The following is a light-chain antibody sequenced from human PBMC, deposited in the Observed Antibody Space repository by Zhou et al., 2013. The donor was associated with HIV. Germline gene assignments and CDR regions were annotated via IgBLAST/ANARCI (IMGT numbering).Light chain of an antibody. J-gene: IGKJ5*01. CDR1: QKISTY. CDR2: GAS. V-gene: IGKV1-39*01. CDR3: QQSYSNPST. Sequence: IQMTQSPSSLSASVGDRVTITCRASQKISTYVNWYQQRPGKALKLLIYGASSLESGVPSRFSGSGSGTDFTLTISSLQPEDVATYYCQQSYSNPSTFGQGTRLEIK.